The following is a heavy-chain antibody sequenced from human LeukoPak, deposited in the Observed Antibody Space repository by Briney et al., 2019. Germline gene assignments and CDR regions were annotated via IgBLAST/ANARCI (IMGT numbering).Heavy chain of an antibody. J-gene: IGHJ4*02. V-gene: IGHV4-34*01. CDR1: GGSFSGYY. CDR3: ARARFFGGLYY. D-gene: IGHD4-23*01. Sequence: KTSETLSLTRAVYGGSFSGYYWSWIRQPPGRGLEWIGEINHSGSTNYNPSLKSRVAISVDTSKNQFSLKLSSVTGADTAVYYCARARFFGGLYYWGQGTLVTVYS. CDR2: INHSGST.